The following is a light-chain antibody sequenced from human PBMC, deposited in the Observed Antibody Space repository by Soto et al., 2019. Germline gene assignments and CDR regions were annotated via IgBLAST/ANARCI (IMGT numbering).Light chain of an antibody. J-gene: IGKJ1*01. CDR3: EQGTRWPWT. V-gene: IGKV2D-30*01. CDR2: QVS. CDR1: QGLVYSDGNTF. Sequence: DAVMTPSPLSLSVTLGQPASISCRSSQGLVYSDGNTFLNWFHQRPGQSPRRLIYQVSNWDSGVPNRFSGSGSGTDYTLTISRVEAEEVANYYCEQGTRWPWTFGQGTKVEIK.